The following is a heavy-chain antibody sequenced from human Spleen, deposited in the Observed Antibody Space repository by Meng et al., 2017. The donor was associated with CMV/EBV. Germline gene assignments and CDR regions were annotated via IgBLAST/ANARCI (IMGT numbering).Heavy chain of an antibody. CDR3: ARDAITGSSNFYFDY. CDR2: INPSGGGT. CDR1: GYAFTSYH. Sequence: ASVKVSCKASGYAFTSYHMHWVRQAPGQGLEWMGIINPSGGGTTYAQKFQGRVTLTTDASTDTAYMELRSLRSDDTAVYFCARDAITGSSNFYFDYWGQGTLVTVSS. V-gene: IGHV1-46*01. J-gene: IGHJ4*02. D-gene: IGHD3-10*01.